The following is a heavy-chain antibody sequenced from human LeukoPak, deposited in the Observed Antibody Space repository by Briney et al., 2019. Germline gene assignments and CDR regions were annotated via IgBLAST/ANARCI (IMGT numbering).Heavy chain of an antibody. CDR2: ISGDSNYI. J-gene: IGHJ4*02. Sequence: GGCLRLSCAASGFTFVRYSMSWVRQAPGKGLEWVSSISGDSNYIYYADSVEGRFTISRDNAKNSLYLQMNSLRAEDTAVYYCANHLACGSTSCPPFDYWGQGTLVTVSS. D-gene: IGHD2-2*01. CDR3: ANHLACGSTSCPPFDY. CDR1: GFTFVRYS. V-gene: IGHV3-21*01.